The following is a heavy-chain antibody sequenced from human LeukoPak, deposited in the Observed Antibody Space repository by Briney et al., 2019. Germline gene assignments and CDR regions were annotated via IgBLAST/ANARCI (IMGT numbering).Heavy chain of an antibody. CDR3: ARAIAAAGTGGRYFDY. CDR1: GGSISSGDYY. Sequence: SETLSPTCTVSGGSISSGDYYWSWIRQPPGKGLEWIGYIYYSGSTYYNPSLKSRVTISVDTSKNQFSLKLSSVTAADTAVYYCARAIAAAGTGGRYFDYWGQGTLVTVSS. CDR2: IYYSGST. V-gene: IGHV4-30-4*01. D-gene: IGHD6-13*01. J-gene: IGHJ4*02.